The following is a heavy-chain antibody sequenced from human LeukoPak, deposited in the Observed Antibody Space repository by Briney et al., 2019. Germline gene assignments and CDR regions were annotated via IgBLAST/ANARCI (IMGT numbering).Heavy chain of an antibody. Sequence: SETLSLTCTVSGGSISSSSYYWGWIRQPPGKGLEWIGSIYYSGSTYYNPSLKSRVTISVDTSKNQFSLKLSSVTAADTAVYYCARGAYSGYEHWGQGTLVTVSS. J-gene: IGHJ4*02. CDR3: ARGAYSGYEH. D-gene: IGHD5-12*01. CDR2: IYYSGST. V-gene: IGHV4-39*07. CDR1: GGSISSSSYY.